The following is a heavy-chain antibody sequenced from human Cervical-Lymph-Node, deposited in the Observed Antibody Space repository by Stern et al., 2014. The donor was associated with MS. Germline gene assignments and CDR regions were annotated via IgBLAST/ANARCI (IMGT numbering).Heavy chain of an antibody. CDR2: IYWDDDT. CDR3: ARTDYSLLSGYSHFDY. D-gene: IGHD3-3*01. V-gene: IGHV2-5*02. J-gene: IGHJ4*02. CDR1: GFSFTSSRMG. Sequence: QVTLKESGPTLVKPTQTLTLTCTFSGFSFTSSRMGVGWIRQPPGKALEWLVLIYWDDDTRYSPSLKTRRTITKDNSKSQVVLRLTNMAPEDTGTYYCARTDYSLLSGYSHFDYCGQGAPVTVSS.